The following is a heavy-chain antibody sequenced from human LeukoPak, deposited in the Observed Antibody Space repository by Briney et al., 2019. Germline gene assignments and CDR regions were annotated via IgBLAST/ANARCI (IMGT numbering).Heavy chain of an antibody. CDR2: IYHSGST. CDR3: ARESIAVAGPFDY. Sequence: PSETLSLTCTVSGYSISSGYYWGWIRQPPGKGLEWIGSIYHSGSTYYNPSLKSRVTISVDRSKNQFSLKLSSVTAADTAVYYCARESIAVAGPFDYWGQGTLVTVSS. V-gene: IGHV4-38-2*02. CDR1: GYSISSGYY. D-gene: IGHD6-19*01. J-gene: IGHJ4*02.